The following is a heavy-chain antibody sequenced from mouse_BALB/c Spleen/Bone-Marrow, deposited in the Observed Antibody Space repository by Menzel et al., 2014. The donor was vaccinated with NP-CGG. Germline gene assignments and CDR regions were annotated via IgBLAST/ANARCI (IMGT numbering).Heavy chain of an antibody. CDR1: GYTFTDYN. CDR3: ARRGSPYYFDY. Sequence: DVQLQESGPELVKPGASVKISCKASGYTFTDYNTHWVKQSHGKSLERIGYIYPNNGGTGYNQKFKSKATVTADNSSSTAYMELRSLTSEDSAVYYCARRGSPYYFDYWGQGTTLTVSS. D-gene: IGHD1-1*02. V-gene: IGHV1S29*02. J-gene: IGHJ2*01. CDR2: IYPNNGGT.